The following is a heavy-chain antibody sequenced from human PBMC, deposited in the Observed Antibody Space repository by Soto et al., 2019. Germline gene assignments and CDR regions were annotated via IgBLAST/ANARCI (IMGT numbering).Heavy chain of an antibody. D-gene: IGHD6-13*01. CDR2: IYWDDDK. CDR3: AHKSHLAAAWWFHP. V-gene: IGHV2-5*02. Sequence: QITLKESGPTLVKPTQTLTLTCTFSGFSLSTSGVGVGWIRQPPGKALEWLELIYWDDDKRYSPSLKSRLTIPKDTSKNQVVLTMTNMDPVDTATYYCAHKSHLAAAWWFHPWGQGTLVTVSS. CDR1: GFSLSTSGVG. J-gene: IGHJ5*02.